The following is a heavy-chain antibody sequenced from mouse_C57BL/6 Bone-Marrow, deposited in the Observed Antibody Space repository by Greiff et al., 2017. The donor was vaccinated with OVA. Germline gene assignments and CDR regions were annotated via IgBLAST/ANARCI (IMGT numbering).Heavy chain of an antibody. J-gene: IGHJ3*01. V-gene: IGHV1-15*01. Sequence: QVQLQQSGAEPVRPGASVTLSCKASGYTFTDYEMHWVKQTPVHGLEWIGAIDPETGGTAYNQKFKGKAILTADKSSSTAYMELRSLTSEDSAVYYCTRKRSSLAWFAYWGQGTLVTVSA. CDR1: GYTFTDYE. CDR3: TRKRSSLAWFAY. D-gene: IGHD1-1*01. CDR2: IDPETGGT.